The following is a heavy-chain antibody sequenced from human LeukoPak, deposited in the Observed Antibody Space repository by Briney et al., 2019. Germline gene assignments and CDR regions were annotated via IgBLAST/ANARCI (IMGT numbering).Heavy chain of an antibody. V-gene: IGHV3-23*01. CDR1: GFTFSSYA. D-gene: IGHD6-19*01. CDR3: AKERVYTSSGWDEGRGTGEFDY. Sequence: PGGSLRLSCAASGFTFSSYAMSWVRQAPGKGLEWVSAISGSGGSTYYADSVKGRFTISRDNSKNTLYVQMNSLSAEDTAVYYCAKERVYTSSGWDEGRGTGEFDYWGQGTLVTVSS. CDR2: ISGSGGST. J-gene: IGHJ4*02.